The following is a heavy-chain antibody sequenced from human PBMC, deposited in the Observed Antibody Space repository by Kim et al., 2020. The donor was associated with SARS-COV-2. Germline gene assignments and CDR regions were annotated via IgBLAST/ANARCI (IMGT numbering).Heavy chain of an antibody. J-gene: IGHJ4*02. CDR2: IYYSGST. Sequence: SETLSLTCTVSGGSISSYYWSWIRQPPGKGLEWIGYIYYSGSTNYNPSLKSRVTISVDTSKNQFSLKLSSVTAADTAVYYCATQYSSSSPLMDWGQGTLVTVSS. CDR1: GGSISSYY. V-gene: IGHV4-59*08. D-gene: IGHD6-6*01. CDR3: ATQYSSSSPLMD.